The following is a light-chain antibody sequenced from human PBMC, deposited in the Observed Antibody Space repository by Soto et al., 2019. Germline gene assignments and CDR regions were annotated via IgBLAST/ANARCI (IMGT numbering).Light chain of an antibody. Sequence: QSVLTQPPSASGSPGQSVTISCTGTSSDVGGYNYVSWYQQHPGKAPKLMIYEVSKRPSGVPDRFSGSKSGNTASLTVSALQAEDEADYYCSSYAGSNNNYVFGTGTKVXVL. CDR2: EVS. CDR1: SSDVGGYNY. V-gene: IGLV2-8*01. CDR3: SSYAGSNNNYV. J-gene: IGLJ1*01.